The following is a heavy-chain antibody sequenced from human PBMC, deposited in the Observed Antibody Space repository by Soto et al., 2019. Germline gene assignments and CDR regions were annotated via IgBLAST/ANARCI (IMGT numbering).Heavy chain of an antibody. CDR3: ASVSGSSWYYSYGMDV. CDR2: IIPILGIA. J-gene: IGHJ6*02. V-gene: IGHV1-69*02. D-gene: IGHD6-13*01. Sequence: QVQLVQSGAEVKKPGSSVKVSCKASGGTFSSYTISWVRQAPGQGLEWMGRIIPILGIANYAQKFQGRVTPILGIATSAQAFKCSVKTTADKSTSTAYMELSSLRSEDTAVYYCASVSGSSWYYSYGMDVWGQGTTVTVSS. CDR1: GGTFSSYT.